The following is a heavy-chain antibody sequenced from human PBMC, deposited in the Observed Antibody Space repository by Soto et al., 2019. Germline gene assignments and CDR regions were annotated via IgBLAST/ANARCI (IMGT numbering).Heavy chain of an antibody. CDR2: ISGSGGST. Sequence: PGVSLRLSCEASGFTFSSYAMSWVRQAPGKGLEWVSAISGSGGSTYYADSVKGRFTISRDNSKNTLYLQMNSLRAEDTAVYYCAKDLGGDRDYWGQGTLVTVSS. CDR1: GFTFSSYA. CDR3: AKDLGGDRDY. D-gene: IGHD4-17*01. V-gene: IGHV3-23*01. J-gene: IGHJ4*02.